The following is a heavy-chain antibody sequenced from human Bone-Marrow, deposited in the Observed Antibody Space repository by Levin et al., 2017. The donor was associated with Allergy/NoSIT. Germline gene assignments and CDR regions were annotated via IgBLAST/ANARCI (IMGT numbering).Heavy chain of an antibody. CDR2: IQRNGKT. CDR3: ARDRFYSDSGSNFSWFDP. D-gene: IGHD3-10*01. Sequence: LSLTCAASGFTFRTYWMHWVRQAPWKGLVWVSRIQRNGKTNYPDSVKGRFTISRDNAKNTLYLQMNSLTVEDTAVYYCARDRFYSDSGSNFSWFDPWGQGTLVTVSS. J-gene: IGHJ5*02. V-gene: IGHV3-74*01. CDR1: GFTFRTYW.